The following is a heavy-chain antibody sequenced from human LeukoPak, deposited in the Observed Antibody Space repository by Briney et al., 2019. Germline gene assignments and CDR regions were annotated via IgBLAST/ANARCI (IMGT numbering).Heavy chain of an antibody. D-gene: IGHD3-16*01. CDR3: ARVYYDYVWGSLGLDY. CDR1: GFTFSSYE. J-gene: IGHJ4*02. CDR2: ISSSGSTI. V-gene: IGHV3-48*03. Sequence: QPGGSLRLSCAASGFTFSSYEMNWVRQAPGKGLEWVSYISSSGSTIYYADSVKGRFTISRDNAKNSLYLQMNSLRAEDTAVYYCARVYYDYVWGSLGLDYWGQGTLVTVSS.